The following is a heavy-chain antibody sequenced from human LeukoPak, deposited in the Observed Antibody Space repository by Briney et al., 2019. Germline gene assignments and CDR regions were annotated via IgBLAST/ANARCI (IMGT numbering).Heavy chain of an antibody. Sequence: GESLKISCKGSGYTFTSYWIGWVRQMPGKGLEWMGIIYPGDSDTGYSPSFQGQVTISADKSISTAYLQWSSLKASDTAMYYCASSWLDCSSTSCYLSGFGYWGQGTLVTVSS. J-gene: IGHJ4*02. D-gene: IGHD2-2*01. CDR3: ASSWLDCSSTSCYLSGFGY. CDR2: IYPGDSDT. V-gene: IGHV5-51*01. CDR1: GYTFTSYW.